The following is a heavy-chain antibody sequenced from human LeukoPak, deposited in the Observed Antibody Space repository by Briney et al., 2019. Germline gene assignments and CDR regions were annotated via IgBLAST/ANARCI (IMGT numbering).Heavy chain of an antibody. D-gene: IGHD2-2*01. Sequence: GGSLRLSCAASGFTFNSYWMHWVRQAPGKGLEWVSGISWNSGSIGYADSVKGRFTISRDNAKNSLYLQMNSLRAEDTAVYYCARDPDIVVVPAAPWMDYWGQGTLVTVSS. V-gene: IGHV3-9*01. J-gene: IGHJ4*02. CDR2: ISWNSGSI. CDR1: GFTFNSYW. CDR3: ARDPDIVVVPAAPWMDY.